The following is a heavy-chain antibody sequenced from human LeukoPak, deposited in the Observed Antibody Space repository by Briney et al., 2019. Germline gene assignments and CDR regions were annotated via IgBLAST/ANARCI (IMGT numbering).Heavy chain of an antibody. CDR3: AKGHIAVATGYYFDY. D-gene: IGHD6-19*01. Sequence: PGRSPRLSCAASGFTFSNYAMSWVRQAPGKGLEWVSAISGSGTTTYYADSVKGRFTVSRDNSKNTLYLQMNSLRAEDTAVYYCAKGHIAVATGYYFDYWGQGTLVTVSS. CDR1: GFTFSNYA. V-gene: IGHV3-23*01. J-gene: IGHJ4*02. CDR2: ISGSGTTT.